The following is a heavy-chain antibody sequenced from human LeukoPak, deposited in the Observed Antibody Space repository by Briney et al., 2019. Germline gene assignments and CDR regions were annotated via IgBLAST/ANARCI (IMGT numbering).Heavy chain of an antibody. CDR3: AKTTWGPYFFDY. CDR1: GFTFSSYA. V-gene: IGHV3-23*01. Sequence: GGSLRLSCAASGFTFSSYAMSWVRQAPGKGLEWVSAISGSGGSTYYADSVKGRFTISRDNSKNTLCLQMNSLRAEDTAVYYCAKTTWGPYFFDYWGQGTLVTVSS. D-gene: IGHD3-16*01. CDR2: ISGSGGST. J-gene: IGHJ4*02.